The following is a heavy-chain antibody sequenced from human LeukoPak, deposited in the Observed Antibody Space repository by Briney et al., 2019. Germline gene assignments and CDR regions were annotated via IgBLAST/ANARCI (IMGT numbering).Heavy chain of an antibody. D-gene: IGHD3-22*01. CDR3: ARGSDYYDSSGYLNWFDP. Sequence: PSETLSLTCAVYGGSFSGYYWSWIRQPPGKGLEWIGEINHSGSTNYNPSLKSRVTISVDTSKNQFSLKLSSVTAADTAVYYCARGSDYYDSSGYLNWFDPWGQGTLVTVSS. CDR1: GGSFSGYY. CDR2: INHSGST. J-gene: IGHJ5*02. V-gene: IGHV4-34*01.